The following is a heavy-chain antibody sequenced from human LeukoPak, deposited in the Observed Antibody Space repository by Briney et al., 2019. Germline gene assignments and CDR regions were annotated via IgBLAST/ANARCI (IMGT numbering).Heavy chain of an antibody. CDR1: GYTFTSYG. J-gene: IGHJ4*02. V-gene: IGHV1-18*01. Sequence: ASVKVSCKASGYTFTSYGISWVRQAHGQGLEWMGWISAYNGNTNYAQKLQGKVTMTTDTSTSTAYMELRSLRSDDTAVYYCARDPYSSGWYGSFSFWGQGTLVTVSS. D-gene: IGHD6-19*01. CDR3: ARDPYSSGWYGSFSF. CDR2: ISAYNGNT.